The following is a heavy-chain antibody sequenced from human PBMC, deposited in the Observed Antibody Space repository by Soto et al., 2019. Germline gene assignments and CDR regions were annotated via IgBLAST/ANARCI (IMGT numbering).Heavy chain of an antibody. D-gene: IGHD4-4*01. CDR1: GGSISSYY. CDR3: ARRLATVTPYYFDY. V-gene: IGHV4-59*08. J-gene: IGHJ4*02. Sequence: SETLSLTCTVSGGSISSYYWSWIRQPPGKGLEWIGYIYYSGSTNYNPSLKSRVTISVDTSKNQFSLKLSSVTAADTAVYYCARRLATVTPYYFDYWGQGTLVTVSS. CDR2: IYYSGST.